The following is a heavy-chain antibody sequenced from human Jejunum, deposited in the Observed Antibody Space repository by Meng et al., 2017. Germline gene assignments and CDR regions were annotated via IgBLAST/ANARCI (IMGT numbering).Heavy chain of an antibody. CDR3: TRYRDSIDY. V-gene: IGHV3-7*01. D-gene: IGHD2-15*01. Sequence: GGSLRLSCATSGFTFSNYWMNWVRQAPGKGLEWVANIKTDGSEEYYVDSVKGRFTISRDNAKNSLYLQMNSLRAEDTAVYYCTRYRDSIDYWGQGTRVTVSS. CDR1: GFTFSNYW. CDR2: IKTDGSEE. J-gene: IGHJ4*02.